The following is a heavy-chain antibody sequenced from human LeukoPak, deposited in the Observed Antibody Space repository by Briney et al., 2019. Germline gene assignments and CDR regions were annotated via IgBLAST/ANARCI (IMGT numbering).Heavy chain of an antibody. CDR2: IYYRGST. CDR3: ARRRKDYGDHPTHFDY. J-gene: IGHJ4*02. V-gene: IGHV4-39*01. Sequence: SETLSLTCTVSGGSISSSSYYWGWIRQAPGKGLEWIGSIYYRGSTYYNPSLKSRVTISVDTSKNQFSLKLSSVTAADTAVYYCARRRKDYGDHPTHFDYWGQGTLVTVSS. D-gene: IGHD4-17*01. CDR1: GGSISSSSYY.